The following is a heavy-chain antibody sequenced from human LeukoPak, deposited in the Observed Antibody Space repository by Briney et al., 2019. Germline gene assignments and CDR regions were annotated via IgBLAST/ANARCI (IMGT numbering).Heavy chain of an antibody. J-gene: IGHJ4*02. CDR3: ARDRAAGAYPWYFDY. CDR1: GFTFSDYS. D-gene: IGHD3-16*01. CDR2: ISSSSNTI. Sequence: GGSLRLSCAASGFTFSDYSMNWVRQAPGKGLEWVSYISSSSNTIYYADSVKGRFTISRDNAKNSLYLQMNSLRAEDTAVYYCARDRAAGAYPWYFDYWGQGTLVTVSS. V-gene: IGHV3-48*01.